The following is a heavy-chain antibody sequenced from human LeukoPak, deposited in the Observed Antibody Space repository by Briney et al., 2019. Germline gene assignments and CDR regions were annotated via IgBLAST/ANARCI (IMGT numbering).Heavy chain of an antibody. V-gene: IGHV3-66*02. D-gene: IGHD3-10*01. J-gene: IGHJ6*03. CDR3: ARGSGSQNYYYYYMDV. CDR1: GFTSSDYY. CDR2: IYSGGST. Sequence: PGGSLRLSCAASGFTSSDYYMSWIRQAPGKGLEWVSVIYSGGSTYYADSVKGRFAISRDNSKNTLYLQMNSLRAEDTAVYYCARGSGSQNYYYYYMDVWSKGTTVTISS.